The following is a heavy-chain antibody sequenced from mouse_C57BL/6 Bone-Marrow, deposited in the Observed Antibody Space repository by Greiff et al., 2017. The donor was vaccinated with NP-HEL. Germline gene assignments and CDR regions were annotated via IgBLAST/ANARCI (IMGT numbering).Heavy chain of an antibody. CDR2: IYPGDGDT. J-gene: IGHJ3*01. CDR1: GYAFSSSW. CDR3: ASLYGRGFAY. V-gene: IGHV1-82*01. Sequence: QVQLQQSGPELVKPGASVKISCKASGYAFSSSWMNWVKQRPGKGLEWIGRIYPGDGDTNYNGKFKGKATLTADKSSSTAYMQLSSLTSEDSAVYFCASLYGRGFAYWGQGTLVTVSA. D-gene: IGHD1-1*01.